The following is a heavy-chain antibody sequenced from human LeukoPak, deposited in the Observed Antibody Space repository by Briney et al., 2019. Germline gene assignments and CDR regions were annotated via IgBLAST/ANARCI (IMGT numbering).Heavy chain of an antibody. J-gene: IGHJ6*03. CDR2: IRYDGSYE. CDR3: AKDGGLHLYYYYNYMDI. CDR1: GFTFNSYG. Sequence: PGGSLRLSCAASGFTFNSYGMHWVRQAPGKGLGWVAFIRYDGSYEYYADSVKGRFTISRDNSKTTLYLQMNSLRSEDTAVYYCAKDGGLHLYYYYNYMDIWGKGTTVTVSS. D-gene: IGHD5-24*01. V-gene: IGHV3-30*02.